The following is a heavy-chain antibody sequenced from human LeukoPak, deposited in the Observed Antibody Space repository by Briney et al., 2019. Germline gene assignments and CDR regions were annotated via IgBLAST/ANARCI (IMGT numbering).Heavy chain of an antibody. D-gene: IGHD3-10*01. J-gene: IGHJ4*02. V-gene: IGHV4-34*01. CDR2: INHSGST. CDR3: ARSYGSGSYYIRERGYYFDY. Sequence: SETLSLTCAVYGGSFSGYYWSWIRQPPRKGLEWIGEINHSGSTNYNPSLKSRVTISVDTSKNQFSLKLSSVTAADTAVYYCARSYGSGSYYIRERGYYFDYWGQGTLVTVSS. CDR1: GGSFSGYY.